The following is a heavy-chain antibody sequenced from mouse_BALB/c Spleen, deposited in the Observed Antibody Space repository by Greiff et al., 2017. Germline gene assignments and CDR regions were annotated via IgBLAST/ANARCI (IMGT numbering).Heavy chain of an antibody. CDR1: GYSITSGYY. V-gene: IGHV3-6*02. CDR3: ARGVLRPL. Sequence: DVKLQESGPGLVKPSQSLSLTCSVTGYSITSGYYWNWIRQFPGNKLEWMGYISYDGSNNYNPSLKNRISITRDTSKNQFFLKLNSVTTEDTATYHCARGVLRPLWGQGTLVTVSA. D-gene: IGHD1-2*01. CDR2: ISYDGSN. J-gene: IGHJ3*01.